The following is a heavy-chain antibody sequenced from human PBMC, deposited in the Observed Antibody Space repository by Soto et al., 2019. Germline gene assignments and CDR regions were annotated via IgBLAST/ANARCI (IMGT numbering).Heavy chain of an antibody. Sequence: PGGSLRLSCAASGFTFSDYWMSWVRQTPGKGLEWVANMKQDGSQKYCVDSVKGRFTISRDNAKNSLYLQMNSLRAEDTAMYYCARVGRGSVGATFDYWGQGALVTVSS. CDR3: ARVGRGSVGATFDY. V-gene: IGHV3-7*05. CDR1: GFTFSDYW. CDR2: MKQDGSQK. D-gene: IGHD1-26*01. J-gene: IGHJ4*02.